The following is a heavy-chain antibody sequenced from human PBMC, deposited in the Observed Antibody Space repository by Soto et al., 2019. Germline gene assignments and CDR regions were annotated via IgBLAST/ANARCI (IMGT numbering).Heavy chain of an antibody. CDR3: ARRRYCGYDCYHKHYYGMDV. D-gene: IGHD2-21*02. V-gene: IGHV1-69*08. J-gene: IGHJ6*02. CDR1: GDTFSSYI. Sequence: QVQLVQSGAEVKKPGSSVMVSCRSSGDTFSSYIVNWLRLAPGRGLEWMGRVIPVLTTTDYAQNFRGRVTISADRSTNTVYLDLNSLRSDDTAVYYCARRRYCGYDCYHKHYYGMDVWGQGSLVTVAS. CDR2: VIPVLTTT.